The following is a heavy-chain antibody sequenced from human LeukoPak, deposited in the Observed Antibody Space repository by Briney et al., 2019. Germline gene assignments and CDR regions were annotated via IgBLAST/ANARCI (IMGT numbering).Heavy chain of an antibody. CDR1: GGSISSGGYS. CDR2: IYHSGST. D-gene: IGHD3-9*01. CDR3: ARLVRYFDWFNNWFGP. Sequence: SETLSLTCAVSGGSISSGGYSWSWIRQPPGKGLEWIGYIYHSGSTYYNPSLKSRVTISVDRSKNQFSLKLSSVTAADTAVYYCARLVRYFDWFNNWFGPWGQGTLVTVSS. J-gene: IGHJ5*02. V-gene: IGHV4-30-2*01.